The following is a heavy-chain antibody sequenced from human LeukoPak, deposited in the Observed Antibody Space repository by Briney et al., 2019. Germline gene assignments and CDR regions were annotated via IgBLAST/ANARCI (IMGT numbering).Heavy chain of an antibody. D-gene: IGHD6-13*01. J-gene: IGHJ3*02. CDR1: GGSISSGSYY. CDR3: ARYSSSWSGQAFYI. V-gene: IGHV4-61*02. CDR2: IYTSGST. Sequence: PSETLSLTCTVSGGSISSGSYYWSWIRQPPGKGLEWIGRIYTSGSTYYNPSLKSRVTISVDTSKNQFSLKLSSVTAADTAVYYCARYSSSWSGQAFYIWGQGKMVTVSS.